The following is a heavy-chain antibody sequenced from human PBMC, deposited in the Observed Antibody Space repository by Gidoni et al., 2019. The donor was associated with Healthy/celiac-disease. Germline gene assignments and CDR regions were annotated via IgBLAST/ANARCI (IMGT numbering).Heavy chain of an antibody. D-gene: IGHD6-13*01. Sequence: QVQLQESGPGLVKTSQTLSLTCTVSGGSISSGVHYWSWIRQPPGKGLEWIGYIYYSGSTYYNPSLKSRVTISVDTSKNQFSLKLSSVTAADTAVYYCARVLQLVRAFDIWGQGTMVTVSS. CDR1: GGSISSGVHY. CDR3: ARVLQLVRAFDI. J-gene: IGHJ3*02. CDR2: IYYSGST. V-gene: IGHV4-30-4*01.